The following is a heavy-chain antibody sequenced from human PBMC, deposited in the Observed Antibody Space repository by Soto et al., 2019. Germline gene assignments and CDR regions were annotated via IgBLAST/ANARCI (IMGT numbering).Heavy chain of an antibody. Sequence: SETLSLTCTVSGGSISSYYWSWIRQPPGKGLEWIGYIYYSGSTNYNPSLKSRVTISVDTSKNQFSLKLSSVTAADTAVYYCARYPEPDAAPNWFDPWGEGTLVTVSS. D-gene: IGHD6-25*01. CDR2: IYYSGST. V-gene: IGHV4-59*01. CDR1: GGSISSYY. CDR3: ARYPEPDAAPNWFDP. J-gene: IGHJ5*02.